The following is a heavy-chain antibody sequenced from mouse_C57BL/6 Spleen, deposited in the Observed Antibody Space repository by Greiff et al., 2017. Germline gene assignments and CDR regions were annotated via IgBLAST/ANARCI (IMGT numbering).Heavy chain of an antibody. Sequence: VKLVVSGGGLVQPGGSLSLSCAASGFTFTDYYMSWVRQPPGKALEWLGFISNKAHGFTTAYSASVKCRFTISRDNSQSILYLQMNALRAEDSATYYCARGSRYFDVWSTGPTVTVTS. CDR2: ISNKAHGFTT. D-gene: IGHD5-1*01. V-gene: IGHV7-3*01. CDR1: GFTFTDYY. CDR3: ARGSRYFDV. J-gene: IGHJ1*03.